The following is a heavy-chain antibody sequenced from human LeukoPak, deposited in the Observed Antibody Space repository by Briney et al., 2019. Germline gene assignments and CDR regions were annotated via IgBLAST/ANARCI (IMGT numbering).Heavy chain of an antibody. D-gene: IGHD4/OR15-4a*01. J-gene: IGHJ4*02. CDR1: GFTFSSYR. Sequence: GGSLRLSCVASGFTFSSYRMNWVRQAPGKGLEWISYISSSSTIYYADSVKGRFTISRDSAKNSLYLQLNSLRAEDTAVYYCAGGCDRASCPYYFDSWAKGTLVTVSS. CDR2: ISSSSTI. CDR3: AGGCDRASCPYYFDS. V-gene: IGHV3-48*01.